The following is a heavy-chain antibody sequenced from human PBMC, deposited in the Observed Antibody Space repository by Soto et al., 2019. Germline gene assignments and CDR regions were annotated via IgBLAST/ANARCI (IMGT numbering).Heavy chain of an antibody. CDR2: FIPIFVSA. V-gene: IGHV1-69*01. CDR3: SSDVSSDTTGFGGYDL. J-gene: IGHJ4*02. Sequence: QLHLVQSGAEVKKAGSSVKVSCKASGGTVSSYAITWVRQAPGKGLEWMGVFIPIFVSAHYAPKFQGRITITADEYTSTAYMELSGLTSEDTAIYYCSSDVSSDTTGFGGYDLWGQGTQVTVSS. D-gene: IGHD3-16*01. CDR1: GGTVSSYA.